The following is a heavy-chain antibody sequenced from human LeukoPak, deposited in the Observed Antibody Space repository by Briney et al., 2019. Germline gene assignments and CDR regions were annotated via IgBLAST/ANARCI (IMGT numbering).Heavy chain of an antibody. CDR3: ARDRFGSWYGMDY. Sequence: GGSLRLSCAASGFTFSIYSMNWVRQAPGKGLEWVSFSSNSRTTKYYADSVKGRFTISRDNAKNSLYLQMNSLRAEDTAVYYCARDRFGSWYGMDYWGQGTLVTVSS. J-gene: IGHJ4*02. CDR2: SSNSRTTK. D-gene: IGHD6-13*01. CDR1: GFTFSIYS. V-gene: IGHV3-48*04.